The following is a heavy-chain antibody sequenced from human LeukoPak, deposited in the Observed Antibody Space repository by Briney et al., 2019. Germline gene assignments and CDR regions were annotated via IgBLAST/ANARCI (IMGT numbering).Heavy chain of an antibody. CDR3: AARGLELSFDY. Sequence: ASVTVSCKASGYTFTGYYMHWVRQAPGQGLEWMGWINPNSGGTNYAQKFQGRVTMTRDTSISKTYMELSRLRSDDTAVYYCAARGLELSFDYWGQGTLVTVSS. V-gene: IGHV1-2*02. D-gene: IGHD1-26*01. CDR2: INPNSGGT. CDR1: GYTFTGYY. J-gene: IGHJ4*02.